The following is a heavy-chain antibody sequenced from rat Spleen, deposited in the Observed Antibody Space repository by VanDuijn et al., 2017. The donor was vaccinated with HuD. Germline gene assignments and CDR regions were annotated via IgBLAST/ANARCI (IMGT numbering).Heavy chain of an antibody. V-gene: IGHV5-31*01. CDR2: ITNTGRST. Sequence: EVQLVESGGGLVQPGRSLKLSCVASGFTFNNYWMTWIRQAPGKGLEWVASITNTGRSTYYPDSVRGRFAISRDTAENTLYLQMSSLRSEDTATYYCARPNYPGFNYFDYWGQGVMVTVSS. J-gene: IGHJ2*01. CDR3: ARPNYPGFNYFDY. D-gene: IGHD1-4*01. CDR1: GFTFNNYW.